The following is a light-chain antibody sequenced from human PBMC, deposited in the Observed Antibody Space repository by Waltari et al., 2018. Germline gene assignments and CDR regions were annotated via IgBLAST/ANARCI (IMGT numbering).Light chain of an antibody. CDR1: SSDVGNYTL. Sequence: QSALTQTATVSGSPGQSITISCTGSSSDVGNYTLVSWYQQHPGEAPKLIIYDVNKRPLGVSNRFSGSKSGNTASLTISGLQAADEADYYCCSYAGSSVSVFGGGTKVTVL. J-gene: IGLJ3*02. CDR3: CSYAGSSVSV. V-gene: IGLV2-23*02. CDR2: DVN.